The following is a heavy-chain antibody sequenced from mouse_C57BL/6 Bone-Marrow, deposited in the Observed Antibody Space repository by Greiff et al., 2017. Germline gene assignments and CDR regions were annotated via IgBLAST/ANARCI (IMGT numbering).Heavy chain of an antibody. J-gene: IGHJ3*01. CDR3: ALIYYDYDGPFAY. CDR1: GYTFTSYW. CDR2: IHPNSGST. D-gene: IGHD2-4*01. Sequence: VQLQQPGAELVKPGASVKLSCKASGYTFTSYWMHWVKQRPGQGLEWIGMIHPNSGSTNYNEKFKSKATLTVDKSSSTAYMQLSSLTSEDSAVYVCALIYYDYDGPFAYWGQGTVVTVSA. V-gene: IGHV1-64*01.